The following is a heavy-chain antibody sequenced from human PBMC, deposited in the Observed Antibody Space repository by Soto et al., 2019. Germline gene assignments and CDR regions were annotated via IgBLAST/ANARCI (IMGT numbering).Heavy chain of an antibody. CDR1: GFTFSNYA. V-gene: IGHV3-23*01. Sequence: SLRLSCAASGFTFSNYAMSWVRQAPGKGLEWVSGISGSGDNTYYADPVKGRFTISRDNSKNTVYLQMNSPRAEDTAVYFCARSRSGSYYDGGGYWGQGTLVTVSS. CDR2: ISGSGDNT. D-gene: IGHD1-26*01. CDR3: ARSRSGSYYDGGGY. J-gene: IGHJ4*02.